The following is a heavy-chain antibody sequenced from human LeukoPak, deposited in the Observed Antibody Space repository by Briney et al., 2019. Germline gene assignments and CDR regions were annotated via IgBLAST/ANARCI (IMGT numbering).Heavy chain of an antibody. J-gene: IGHJ4*02. CDR2: VNYSSSTI. D-gene: IGHD3-10*01. CDR3: ARDAHIVRGVNPLDY. Sequence: GGSLRLSCAASGFTFRRYSMNWVRQAPGKGLEGISYVNYSSSTIYYADSVKGRFTISRDNAKNSLYLQMNSLRFEDTTVYYCARDAHIVRGVNPLDYWGQGTLVTVSS. CDR1: GFTFRRYS. V-gene: IGHV3-48*01.